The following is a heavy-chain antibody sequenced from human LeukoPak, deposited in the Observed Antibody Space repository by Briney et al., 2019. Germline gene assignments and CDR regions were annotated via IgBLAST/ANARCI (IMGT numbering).Heavy chain of an antibody. CDR1: GFTFSSYG. V-gene: IGHV3-30*03. Sequence: GGSLRLSCVASGFTFSSYGMHWVRQAPGKGLEWVAVISYDGSNKYYADSVKGRFTISRDNAKNSLYLQMNSLRAEDTAVYYCARVTSYYYYYGMDVWGQGTTVTVSS. CDR3: ARVTSYYYYYGMDV. CDR2: ISYDGSNK. J-gene: IGHJ6*02.